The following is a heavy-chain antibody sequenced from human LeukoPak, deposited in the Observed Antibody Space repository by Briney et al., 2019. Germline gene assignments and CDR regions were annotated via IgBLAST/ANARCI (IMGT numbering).Heavy chain of an antibody. J-gene: IGHJ4*02. CDR3: ARDNWNSFDY. CDR2: IRPDGSEK. CDR1: GLTFSSYW. D-gene: IGHD1-20*01. Sequence: GGSLRLSCADSGLTFSSYWMSWVRQAPGKGLEWVANIRPDGSEKYYVDSVKGRFTISSDNAKNSLYLQMNSLRAEDTAVYYCARDNWNSFDYWGQGTLVTVSS. V-gene: IGHV3-7*01.